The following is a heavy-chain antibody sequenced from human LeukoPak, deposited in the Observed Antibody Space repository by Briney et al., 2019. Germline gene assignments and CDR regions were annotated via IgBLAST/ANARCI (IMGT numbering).Heavy chain of an antibody. J-gene: IGHJ5*02. D-gene: IGHD3-22*01. Sequence: ASVKVSCKASGYTFTGYYMLWVRQAPGQGLEWMGWVNPNSGGTNYAQKFQGRVTMTRDTSISTAYMELGRLRSDDTAVYYCARVGPDDSSGYYSGYVWFDPWGQGTLVTVSS. CDR2: VNPNSGGT. V-gene: IGHV1-2*02. CDR1: GYTFTGYY. CDR3: ARVGPDDSSGYYSGYVWFDP.